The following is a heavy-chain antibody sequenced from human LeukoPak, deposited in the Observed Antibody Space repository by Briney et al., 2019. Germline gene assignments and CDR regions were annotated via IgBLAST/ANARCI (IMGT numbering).Heavy chain of an antibody. CDR2: INHSGST. CDR1: GGSFSGYY. CDR3: ARGLVTTNPYFDY. Sequence: SETLSLTCAVYGGSFSGYYWSWIRQPPGKGLEWIGEINHSGSTDYNPSLKSRVTISVDTSKNQFSLKLSSETAADTAVYYCARGLVTTNPYFDYWGQGTLVTVSS. D-gene: IGHD4-11*01. V-gene: IGHV4-34*01. J-gene: IGHJ4*02.